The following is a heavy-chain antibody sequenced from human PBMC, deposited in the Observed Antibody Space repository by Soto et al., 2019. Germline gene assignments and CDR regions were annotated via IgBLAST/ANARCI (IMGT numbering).Heavy chain of an antibody. J-gene: IGHJ5*02. CDR1: GGSISSSSYY. CDR3: ARHGPTVTTSPWFDP. D-gene: IGHD4-17*01. CDR2: IYYSGST. Sequence: PSETLSLTCTVSGGSISSSSYYWGWIRHPPGKGLEWIGSIYYSGSTYYNPSLKSRVTISVDTSKNQFSLKLSSVTAADTAVYYCARHGPTVTTSPWFDPWGQGPLVTVSS. V-gene: IGHV4-39*01.